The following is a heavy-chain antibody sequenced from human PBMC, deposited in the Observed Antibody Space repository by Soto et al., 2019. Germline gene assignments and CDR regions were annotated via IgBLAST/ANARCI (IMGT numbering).Heavy chain of an antibody. D-gene: IGHD1-1*01. CDR2: ISAHNGNT. CDR1: GYAFTTYG. V-gene: IGHV1-18*01. J-gene: IGHJ4*02. Sequence: QVHLVKSGAEVKKPGASVKVSCKGSGYAFTTYGITWVRQAPGQGLEWMGWISAHNGNTNYAQKRQGRVTVTRDTATSTAYMELRSLRSDDTAVYYCARGRYGDYWGQGALVTVSS. CDR3: ARGRYGDY.